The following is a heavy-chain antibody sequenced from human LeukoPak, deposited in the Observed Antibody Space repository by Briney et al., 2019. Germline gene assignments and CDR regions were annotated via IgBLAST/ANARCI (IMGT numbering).Heavy chain of an antibody. CDR1: GFTFSDYS. Sequence: PGGSLRLSCAASGFTFSDYSMNWIRQAPGKGLEWVSYISSSGNTIYYADSVKGRFTISRDNAKNSLYLQMNSLRAEDTAIYYCATYRQVLLPFESWGQGTLVTVSS. V-gene: IGHV3-11*01. D-gene: IGHD2-8*02. CDR2: ISSSGNTI. CDR3: ATYRQVLLPFES. J-gene: IGHJ4*02.